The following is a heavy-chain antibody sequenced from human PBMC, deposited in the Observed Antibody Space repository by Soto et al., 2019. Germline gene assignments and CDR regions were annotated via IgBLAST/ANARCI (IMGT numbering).Heavy chain of an antibody. Sequence: WWSLRVSCSASVFTFSSYGMHWVRQAPGKGLEWVAVISYDGSNKYYADSVKGRFTITRDNSKNTLYLQMNSLRAEDTAVYYCAKEWKQLDWAYYYYGMDVWGQGTTVTVSS. CDR3: AKEWKQLDWAYYYYGMDV. CDR2: ISYDGSNK. D-gene: IGHD6-13*01. J-gene: IGHJ6*02. CDR1: VFTFSSYG. V-gene: IGHV3-30*18.